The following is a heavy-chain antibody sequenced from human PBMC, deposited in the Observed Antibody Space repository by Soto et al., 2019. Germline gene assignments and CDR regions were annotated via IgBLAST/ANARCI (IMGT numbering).Heavy chain of an antibody. CDR1: GGSFSGYY. CDR3: ARLRGLWFGELLADF. V-gene: IGHV4-34*01. Sequence: KPSETLSLTCAVYGGSFSGYYWSWIRQPPGKGLEWIGEINHSGSTNYNPSLKSRVTISVDTSRNQFSLKLSSVTAADTAVYYCARLRGLWFGELLADFWGQGTLVTVSS. CDR2: INHSGST. D-gene: IGHD3-10*01. J-gene: IGHJ4*02.